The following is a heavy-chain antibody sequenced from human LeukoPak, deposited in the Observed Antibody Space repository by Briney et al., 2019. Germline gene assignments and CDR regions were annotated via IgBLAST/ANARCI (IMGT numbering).Heavy chain of an antibody. CDR3: ARSEALEFDI. D-gene: IGHD1-1*01. CDR1: GGSISSQY. CDR2: IYYSGST. J-gene: IGHJ3*02. Sequence: PSETLSLTCTVSGGSISSQYWSWIRQPPGKGLEWIGYIYYSGSTNYNPSLKSRVTISVDTSKNQFSLKLSSVTAADTAVYYCARSEALEFDIWGQGTMVTVSS. V-gene: IGHV4-59*11.